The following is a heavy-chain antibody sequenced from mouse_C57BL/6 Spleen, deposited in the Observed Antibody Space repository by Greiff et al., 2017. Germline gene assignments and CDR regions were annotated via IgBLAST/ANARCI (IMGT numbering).Heavy chain of an antibody. J-gene: IGHJ2*01. CDR3: AREGCDGYNGRFDY. CDR2: IDPNSGGT. V-gene: IGHV1-72*01. D-gene: IGHD2-3*01. Sequence: QVQLQQPGAELVKPGASVKLSCKASGYTFTSYWMHWVKQRPGRGLEWIGRIDPNSGGTKYNEKFKSKATLTVDKPSSTAYMQLSSLTSEDSAAEYCAREGCDGYNGRFDYWGQGTTLTVSS. CDR1: GYTFTSYW.